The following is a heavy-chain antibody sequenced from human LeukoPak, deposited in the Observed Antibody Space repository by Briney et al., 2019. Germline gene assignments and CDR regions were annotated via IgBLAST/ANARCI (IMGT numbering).Heavy chain of an antibody. J-gene: IGHJ6*03. CDR1: GFTFSSYG. CDR2: ISGSGGST. Sequence: GGSLRLSCAASGFTFSSYGMSWVRQAPGKGLEWVSAISGSGGSTYYADSVKGRFTISRDNSKNTLYLQMNSLRAEDTAVYYCAKGRLPRTYYYYYYMDVWGKGTTVTISS. CDR3: AKGRLPRTYYYYYYMDV. V-gene: IGHV3-23*01.